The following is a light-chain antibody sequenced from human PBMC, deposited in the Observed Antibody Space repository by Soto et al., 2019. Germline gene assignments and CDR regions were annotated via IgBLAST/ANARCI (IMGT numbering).Light chain of an antibody. V-gene: IGKV1-27*01. CDR3: QKYNSAPLT. Sequence: IQLTQSPSSLSASVGDRVTITCRASQGISSALAWYQQKPGKAPKLLIYDASTLHPGVPSRFSGSGSGTDFTLTISSLQPEDVATYYCQKYNSAPLTFGPGTRLEIK. CDR2: DAS. CDR1: QGISSA. J-gene: IGKJ5*01.